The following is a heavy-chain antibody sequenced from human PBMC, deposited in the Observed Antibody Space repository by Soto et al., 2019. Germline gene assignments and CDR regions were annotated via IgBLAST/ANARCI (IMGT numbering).Heavy chain of an antibody. Sequence: QLQLQESGPGLVKPSETLSLTCTVSGDSLSSSLYFWGWIRQPPGKGLEWIGNIYNSGNTYYNPSRESRVTISVDPSKNQFSLKMNSVTAADTAVYYCARHGAAAGPLSCFDSWGQVSLVTVSS. CDR3: ARHGAAAGPLSCFDS. V-gene: IGHV4-39*01. J-gene: IGHJ4*02. CDR1: GDSLSSSLYF. CDR2: IYNSGNT. D-gene: IGHD6-13*01.